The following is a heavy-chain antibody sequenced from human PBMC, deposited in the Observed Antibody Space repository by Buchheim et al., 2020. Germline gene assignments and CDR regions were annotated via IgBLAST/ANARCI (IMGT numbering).Heavy chain of an antibody. V-gene: IGHV3-23*01. CDR1: GFTFSISA. CDR3: AKGRNSSGWRSQES. CDR2: ISGSGGST. D-gene: IGHD6-19*01. J-gene: IGHJ4*02. Sequence: EVQLLESGGGLVQPGGSLRLSCAASGFTFSISAMSWVRQAPGKGLEWVSTISGSGGSTYYADSVKGRFTISRENSKNTLDRQMNSLRAEDTAVYYCAKGRNSSGWRSQESRGQGTL.